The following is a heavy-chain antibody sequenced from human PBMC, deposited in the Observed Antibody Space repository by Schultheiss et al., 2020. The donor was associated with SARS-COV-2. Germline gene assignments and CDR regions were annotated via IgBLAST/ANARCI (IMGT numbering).Heavy chain of an antibody. CDR1: GFTFSSYA. V-gene: IGHV3-23*01. D-gene: IGHD2/OR15-2a*01. CDR3: ARDRRYYGWFDP. Sequence: GESLKISCAASGFTFSSYAMSWVRQAPGKGLEWVSAISGSGGSTYYADSVKGRFTISRDNSKNTLYLQMNSLRAEDTAVYYCARDRRYYGWFDPWGQGTLVTVSS. J-gene: IGHJ5*02. CDR2: ISGSGGST.